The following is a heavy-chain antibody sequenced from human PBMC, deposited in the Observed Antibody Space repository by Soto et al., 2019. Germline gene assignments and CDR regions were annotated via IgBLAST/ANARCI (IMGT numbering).Heavy chain of an antibody. CDR1: GGSISSYY. Sequence: SETLSLTCTVSGGSISSYYWSWIRQPPGKGLEWIGYIYYSGSTNYNPSLKSRVTISVDTSKNQFSLKMSSVTAADTAVYFCVSAPRGNYVYPSYFDFWGQGPLVTVSS. CDR3: VSAPRGNYVYPSYFDF. D-gene: IGHD3-16*01. V-gene: IGHV4-59*01. CDR2: IYYSGST. J-gene: IGHJ4*02.